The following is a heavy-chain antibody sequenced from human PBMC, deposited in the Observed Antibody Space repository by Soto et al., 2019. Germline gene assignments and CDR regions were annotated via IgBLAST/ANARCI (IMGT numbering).Heavy chain of an antibody. CDR1: GFSFRKYA. CDR3: AKSTRVIVVVTAIDY. D-gene: IGHD2-21*02. CDR2: IHGGGSSK. V-gene: IGHV3-23*05. Sequence: GGSLRLSCAASGFSFRKYAMSWVRQAPGKGLEWVSSIHGGGSSKYYADSVKGRFTISRDNSKNTLYLQMNSLRAEDTAVYYCAKSTRVIVVVTAIDYWGQGTLVTVSS. J-gene: IGHJ4*02.